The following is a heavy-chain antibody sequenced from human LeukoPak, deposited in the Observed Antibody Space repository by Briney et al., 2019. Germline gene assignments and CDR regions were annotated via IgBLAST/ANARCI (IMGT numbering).Heavy chain of an antibody. CDR1: SGSSSSYY. V-gene: IGHV4-59*01. D-gene: IGHD1-26*01. J-gene: IGHJ4*02. Sequence: SETLSLTCTVSSGSSSSYYWSWIRQPPGKGLEWIGHVHYSETSRYNPSPESRVSITVDTSKNHFSLRLSSVTAADTAVYYCAGGNPSGRPGIGFDYWGQGALVTVSS. CDR3: AGGNPSGRPGIGFDY. CDR2: VHYSETS.